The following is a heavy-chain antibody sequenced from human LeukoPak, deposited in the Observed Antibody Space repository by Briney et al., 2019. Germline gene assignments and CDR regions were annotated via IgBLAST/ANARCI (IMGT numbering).Heavy chain of an antibody. D-gene: IGHD3-22*01. CDR3: ARDSQGDYYDSSGYSY. CDR2: ISSSSYI. CDR1: GFTFSSYS. J-gene: IGHJ4*02. Sequence: GGSLRLSCAAPGFTFSSYSMNWVRQAPGKGLEWVSSISSSSYIYYADSVKGRFTISRDNAKNSLYLQMNSLRAEDTAVYYCARDSQGDYYDSSGYSYWGQGTLVTVSS. V-gene: IGHV3-21*01.